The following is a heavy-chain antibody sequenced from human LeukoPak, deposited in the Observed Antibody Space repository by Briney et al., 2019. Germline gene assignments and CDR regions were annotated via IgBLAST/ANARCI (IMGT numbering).Heavy chain of an antibody. CDR3: AKRGSVGTLGHFAY. Sequence: GGSLRLSCAASEFTFSSYAMSWVRQAPGEGLEWVSGISSNGASTYYVDSVKGRFTISRDNSKNTLFLQMNSLRAEDTAVYYCAKRGSVGTLGHFAYWRQGTLVTGSS. V-gene: IGHV3-23*01. CDR2: ISSNGAST. D-gene: IGHD6-13*01. CDR1: EFTFSSYA. J-gene: IGHJ4*02.